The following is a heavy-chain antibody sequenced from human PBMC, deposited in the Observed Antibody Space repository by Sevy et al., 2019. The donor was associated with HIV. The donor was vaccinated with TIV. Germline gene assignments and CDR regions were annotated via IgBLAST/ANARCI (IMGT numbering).Heavy chain of an antibody. CDR1: GDSISSYF. CDR2: IYYSGSS. Sequence: SETLSLTCNVSGDSISSYFWSWFRQPPGKGLEWIGYIYYSGSSEYNPSLRSRVTISIDTSKKYLSMKLTSVTAADTAGYYGARDSAVVPRALVYWGQGTLVTVSS. V-gene: IGHV4-59*01. CDR3: ARDSAVVPRALVY. D-gene: IGHD2-15*01. J-gene: IGHJ4*02.